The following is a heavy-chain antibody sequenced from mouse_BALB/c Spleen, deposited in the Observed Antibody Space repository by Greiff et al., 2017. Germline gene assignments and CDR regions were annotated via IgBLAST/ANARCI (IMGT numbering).Heavy chain of an antibody. CDR2: IWTGGGT. J-gene: IGHJ2*01. V-gene: IGHV2-9-2*01. Sequence: QVQLKQSGPGLVAPSQSLSITCTVSGFSLTSYDISWIRQPPGKGLEWLGVIWTGGGTNYNSAFMSRLSISKDNSKSQVFLKMNSLQTDDTAIYYCVRKGVGADYWGQGTTLTVSS. CDR1: GFSLTSYD. CDR3: VRKGVGADY. D-gene: IGHD1-3*01.